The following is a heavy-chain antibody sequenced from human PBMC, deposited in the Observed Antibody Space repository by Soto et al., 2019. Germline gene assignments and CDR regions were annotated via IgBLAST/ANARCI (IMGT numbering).Heavy chain of an antibody. CDR2: ISYDGSNK. J-gene: IGHJ5*01. D-gene: IGHD3-10*01. CDR3: AHPGPSYYGSGSYDNGTDS. Sequence: QVQLVESGGGVVQPGRSLRLSCAASGFTFSSYAMHWVRQAPGKGLEWVAVISYDGSNKYYADSVKGRFTISRDNSKNTLYLQMNSLRAEYTAVHYCAHPGPSYYGSGSYDNGTDSWGQGTLVTVSS. CDR1: GFTFSSYA. V-gene: IGHV3-30-3*01.